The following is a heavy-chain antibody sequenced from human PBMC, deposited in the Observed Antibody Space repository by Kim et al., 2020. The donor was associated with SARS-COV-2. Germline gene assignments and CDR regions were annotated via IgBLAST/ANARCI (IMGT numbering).Heavy chain of an antibody. Sequence: GGSLRLSCAASGFTFSNAWMSWVRQAPGKGLEWVGRIKSKTDGGTTDYAAPVKGRFTISRDDSKNTLYLQMNSLKTEDTAVYYCTTEYYYYYYGMDVWGQGTTVTVSS. CDR1: GFTFSNAW. J-gene: IGHJ6*02. CDR2: IKSKTDGGTT. CDR3: TTEYYYYYYGMDV. V-gene: IGHV3-15*01.